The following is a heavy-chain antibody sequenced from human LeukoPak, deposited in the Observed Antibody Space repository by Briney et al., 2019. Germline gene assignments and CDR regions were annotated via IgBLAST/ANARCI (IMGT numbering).Heavy chain of an antibody. CDR1: GFTFSSYE. CDR3: ARDNGGYSSGITYWYFGL. Sequence: GGSLRLSCAASGFTFSSYEMNWVRQAPGKGLEWVSYISRSGSTIYYADSVKGRFTISRDNAKNSLYLQMNSLRAEDTAVYYCARDNGGYSSGITYWYFGLWGRGTLVTVSS. D-gene: IGHD5-18*01. J-gene: IGHJ2*01. V-gene: IGHV3-48*03. CDR2: ISRSGSTI.